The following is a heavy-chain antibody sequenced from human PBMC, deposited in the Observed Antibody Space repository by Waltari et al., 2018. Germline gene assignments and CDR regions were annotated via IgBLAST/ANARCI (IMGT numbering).Heavy chain of an antibody. V-gene: IGHV4-59*11. CDR2: IDYSGTT. CDR3: TRTVGTMVRGIGAFDI. D-gene: IGHD3-10*01. CDR1: GDSISSHF. J-gene: IGHJ3*02. Sequence: QVQLKESGPGLVKPSETLSLTCTASGDSISSHFWTWIRQPPGKGLEWIGYIDYSGTTKYNPSLRSRVTISKDTSTNQFSLKLTSVTAADTAVYYCTRTVGTMVRGIGAFDIWGQGTMVTVSS.